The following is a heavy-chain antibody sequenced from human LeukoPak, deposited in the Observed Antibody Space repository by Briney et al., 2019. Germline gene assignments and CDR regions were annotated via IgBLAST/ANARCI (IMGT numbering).Heavy chain of an antibody. J-gene: IGHJ4*02. CDR1: GFIFNNAW. V-gene: IGHV3-15*01. Sequence: PGGCLRLSCEGSGFIFNNAWMSWIRQAPGKGLEWVGRVRTTAEDETTDYAAPVRGRFTISRDDSKSTVYLQMNSLETEDTAIYYCTAGLGKTDDDSWGQGTLVTVSS. CDR3: TAGLGKTDDDS. D-gene: IGHD4-11*01. CDR2: VRTTAEDETT.